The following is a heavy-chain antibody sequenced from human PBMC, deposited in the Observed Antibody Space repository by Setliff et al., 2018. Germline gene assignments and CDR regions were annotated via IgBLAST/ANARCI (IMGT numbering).Heavy chain of an antibody. Sequence: SETLSLTCAVYGGSFSAYYWSWVRQPPGKGLEWIGEINHSGRTTYNPSLKSRVTISVDTSKNQFSLKLNSVTAADTAVYFCARFGPLDLTGDWAFDSWGQGTLVTVSS. CDR1: GGSFSAYY. J-gene: IGHJ4*02. D-gene: IGHD7-27*01. V-gene: IGHV4-34*01. CDR2: INHSGRT. CDR3: ARFGPLDLTGDWAFDS.